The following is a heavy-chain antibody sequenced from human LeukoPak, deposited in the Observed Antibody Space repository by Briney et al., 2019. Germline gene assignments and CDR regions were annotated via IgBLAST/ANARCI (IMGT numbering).Heavy chain of an antibody. Sequence: GGSLRLSCAASGFTFSSYGMHWVRQAPGKGLEWVAFIRYDGSNKYYADSVKGRFTVSRDNSKNTVYLQMNSLRAEDTALYYCAKWDDGTGYYGNPWGQGTLVTVSS. J-gene: IGHJ5*02. CDR2: IRYDGSNK. V-gene: IGHV3-30*02. CDR3: AKWDDGTGYYGNP. CDR1: GFTFSSYG. D-gene: IGHD3-22*01.